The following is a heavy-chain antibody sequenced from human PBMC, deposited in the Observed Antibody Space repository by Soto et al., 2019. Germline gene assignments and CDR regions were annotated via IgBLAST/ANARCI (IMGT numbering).Heavy chain of an antibody. D-gene: IGHD6-19*01. CDR3: AHSQFTVAANAFDI. J-gene: IGHJ3*02. CDR2: IYWDDDK. Sequence: QVTLKESGPTLVKPTQTLTLTCTFSGFSLTTTGVGVGWIRQPPRGALEWLELIYWDDDKHYSPSLRTRLSITIDTSRNQVVLRMTTMDPVDTATYFCAHSQFTVAANAFDIWGQGTMVSVSS. CDR1: GFSLTTTGVG. V-gene: IGHV2-5*02.